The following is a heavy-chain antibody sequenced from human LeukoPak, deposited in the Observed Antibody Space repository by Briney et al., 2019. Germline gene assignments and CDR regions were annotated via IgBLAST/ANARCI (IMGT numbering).Heavy chain of an antibody. D-gene: IGHD3-22*01. J-gene: IGHJ6*02. CDR3: AREPPYDSSGYYDWDYYYHYGMDV. V-gene: IGHV1-46*01. CDR2: INPSGGST. Sequence: GASVKVSCKASGYTFTSYYMHWVRQAPGQGLEWMGIINPSGGSTSYAQKFQGRVTMTRDTSTSTVYMELSSLRSEDTAVYYCAREPPYDSSGYYDWDYYYHYGMDVWGQGTTVTVSS. CDR1: GYTFTSYY.